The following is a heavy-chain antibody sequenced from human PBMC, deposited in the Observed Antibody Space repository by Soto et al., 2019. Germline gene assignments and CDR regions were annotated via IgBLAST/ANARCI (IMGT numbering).Heavy chain of an antibody. Sequence: GGSLRLSCTASGFTFSNYAMSWVRQAPGRGLEWVSSLNGGANGPRYADSVKGRFTISRDNSKNTLYLQMHSLSADDTAVYYCAKDPGNARYFDCWGQGTLVTVSS. CDR3: AKDPGNARYFDC. CDR1: GFTFSNYA. V-gene: IGHV3-23*01. CDR2: LNGGANGP. J-gene: IGHJ4*02.